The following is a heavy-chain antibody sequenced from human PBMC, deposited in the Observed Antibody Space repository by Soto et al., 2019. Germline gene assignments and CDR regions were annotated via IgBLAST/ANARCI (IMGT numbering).Heavy chain of an antibody. J-gene: IGHJ4*02. D-gene: IGHD3-22*01. CDR3: AKSSSTLENYYDSPFVDY. CDR2: ISYDGSNK. Sequence: AGGSLRLSCAASGFTFSSYGMHWVRQAPGKGLEWVAVISYDGSNKYFAGSVKGRFTISRDNSKNTLYLQMNSLRAEDTAVYYCAKSSSTLENYYDSPFVDYWGQGTLVTVSS. CDR1: GFTFSSYG. V-gene: IGHV3-30*18.